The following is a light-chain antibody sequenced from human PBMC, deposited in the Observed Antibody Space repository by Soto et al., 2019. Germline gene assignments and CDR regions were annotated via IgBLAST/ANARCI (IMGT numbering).Light chain of an antibody. CDR1: QSISRS. CDR2: DAS. CDR3: QQRSNWTPT. J-gene: IGKJ1*01. V-gene: IGKV3-11*01. Sequence: EIVLTQSPAILSVSPGERATLSCRDSQSISRSLAWYQQKPGQAPRLLIYDASNRATGIPAMFSGSGSGTEFTLTISSLEPEDFAVYYCQQRSNWTPTFGQGTKVDIK.